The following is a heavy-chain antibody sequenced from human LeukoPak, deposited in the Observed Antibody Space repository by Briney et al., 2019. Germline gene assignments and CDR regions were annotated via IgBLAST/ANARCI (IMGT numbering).Heavy chain of an antibody. V-gene: IGHV3-23*01. CDR3: AKDRGRYNYYYGMDV. Sequence: GGTLRLSCAVSGFTFSSLAMNWVGRTPGPGLEGVSSISYTGTTTHYAASVKGRFTVSSDNSKNTLYLQMNSLRAEDTAVYYCAKDRGRYNYYYGMDVLGQGTTVTVSS. J-gene: IGHJ6*02. D-gene: IGHD5-24*01. CDR1: GFTFSSLA. CDR2: ISYTGTTT.